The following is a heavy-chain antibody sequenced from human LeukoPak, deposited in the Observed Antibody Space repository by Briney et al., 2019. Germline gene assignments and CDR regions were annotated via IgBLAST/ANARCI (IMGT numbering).Heavy chain of an antibody. Sequence: SETLSLTCTVSGGSISSSSYYWSWIRQPPGKGLEWIGYIYYSGSTNYNPSLKSRVTISVDTSKNQFSLKLSSVTAADTAVYYCARSQGATDPDAFDIWGQGTMVTVSS. J-gene: IGHJ3*02. V-gene: IGHV4-61*01. CDR1: GGSISSSSYY. CDR3: ARSQGATDPDAFDI. D-gene: IGHD1-26*01. CDR2: IYYSGST.